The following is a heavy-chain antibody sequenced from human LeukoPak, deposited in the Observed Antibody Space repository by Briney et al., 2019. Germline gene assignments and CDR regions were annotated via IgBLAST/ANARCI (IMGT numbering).Heavy chain of an antibody. J-gene: IGHJ3*02. Sequence: KPSETLSLTCTVSGGSISSYYWSWIRQPPGKGLEWIGYIYYSGSTNYNPSLKSRVTISVDTSKNQFSLKLSSVTAADTAVYYCARNMVRGLPDAFDIWGQGTMVTVSS. D-gene: IGHD3-10*01. CDR2: IYYSGST. V-gene: IGHV4-59*01. CDR1: GGSISSYY. CDR3: ARNMVRGLPDAFDI.